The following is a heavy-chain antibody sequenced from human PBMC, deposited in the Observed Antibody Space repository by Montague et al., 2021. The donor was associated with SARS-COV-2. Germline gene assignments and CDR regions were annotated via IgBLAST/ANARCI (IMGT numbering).Heavy chain of an antibody. CDR1: GFTFSSIR. D-gene: IGHD2-15*01. CDR3: ARFETSKFYSSGMDV. Sequence: SLRLSCASSGFTFSSIRINWARHAPGKRLELFSSISSARAYIVYAESVRCRFTISRDNAQNLLYLQMNSLRAEDTSVYYCARFETSKFYSSGMDVWGQGTTVTVSS. V-gene: IGHV3-21*01. J-gene: IGHJ6*02. CDR2: ISSARAYI.